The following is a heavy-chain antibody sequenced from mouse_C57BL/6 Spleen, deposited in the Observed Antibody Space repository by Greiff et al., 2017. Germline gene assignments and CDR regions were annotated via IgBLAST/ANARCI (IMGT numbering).Heavy chain of an antibody. CDR1: GYTFTSYG. D-gene: IGHD2-5*01. CDR3: ARHYSIYWYFDV. V-gene: IGHV1-81*01. Sequence: QVQLQQSGAELARPGASVKLSCKASGYTFTSYGISWVKQRTGQGLEWIGEIYPRSGNTYYNEKFKGKATLTADKSSSTAYMELRSLTSEDSAVYFCARHYSIYWYFDVWGTGTTVTVSS. CDR2: IYPRSGNT. J-gene: IGHJ1*03.